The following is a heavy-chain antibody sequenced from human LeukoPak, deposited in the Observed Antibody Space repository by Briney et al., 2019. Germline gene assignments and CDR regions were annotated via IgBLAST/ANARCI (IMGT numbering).Heavy chain of an antibody. CDR3: ARGPSYVVTFGGVINWFDP. CDR1: GYTFTSYD. V-gene: IGHV1-8*01. J-gene: IGHJ5*02. CDR2: MNPNSGNT. D-gene: IGHD3-16*01. Sequence: ASVKVSCKASGYTFTSYDINWVRQATGQGREWMGWMNPNSGNTGYAQKFQGRVTMTRNTSISTAYMELSSLRSEDTAVYYCARGPSYVVTFGGVINWFDPWGQGTLVTVSS.